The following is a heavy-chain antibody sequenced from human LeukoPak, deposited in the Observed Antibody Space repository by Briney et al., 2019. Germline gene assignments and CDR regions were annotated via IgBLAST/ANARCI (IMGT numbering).Heavy chain of an antibody. CDR2: INPSSGGT. Sequence: GASVKVSCKASGYTFTGYYMHWVRQAPGQGLEWMGRINPSSGGTNYAQNFQGRVTMTRDTSISTAYMELSRLRSDDTAVYYCARELDSSYYYFDYWGQGTLVTVSS. V-gene: IGHV1-2*06. CDR3: ARELDSSYYYFDY. D-gene: IGHD6-19*01. J-gene: IGHJ4*02. CDR1: GYTFTGYY.